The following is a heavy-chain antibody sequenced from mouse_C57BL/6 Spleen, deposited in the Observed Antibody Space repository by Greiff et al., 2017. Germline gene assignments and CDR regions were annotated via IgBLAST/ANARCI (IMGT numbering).Heavy chain of an antibody. CDR2: IWGVGST. CDR1: GFSLTSYG. Sequence: VKLQESGPGLVAPSQSLSITCTVSGFSLTSYGVDWVRQSPGKGLGWLGVIWGVGSTNYNSALKSRLSISKDNSKSQVFLKMNSLQTDDTAMYYCASGDYDAGFAYWGQGTLVTVSA. CDR3: ASGDYDAGFAY. D-gene: IGHD2-4*01. V-gene: IGHV2-6*01. J-gene: IGHJ3*01.